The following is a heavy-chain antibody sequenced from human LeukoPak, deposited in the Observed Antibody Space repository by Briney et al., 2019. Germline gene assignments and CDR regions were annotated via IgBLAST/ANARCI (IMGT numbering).Heavy chain of an antibody. CDR3: AKSSGYYRRAFDI. J-gene: IGHJ3*02. D-gene: IGHD3-22*01. CDR2: IIASGGST. Sequence: GGSLRLSCAASGFTFSSYAMSWVRQTPGKGLEWVSAIIASGGSTYHADSVKGRFTISRDNSKNTLFLQMNSLRAEDTAVYYCAKSSGYYRRAFDIWGQGTMVTVSS. CDR1: GFTFSSYA. V-gene: IGHV3-23*01.